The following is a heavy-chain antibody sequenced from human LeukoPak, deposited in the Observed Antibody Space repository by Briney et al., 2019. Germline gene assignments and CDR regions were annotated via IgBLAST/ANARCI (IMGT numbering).Heavy chain of an antibody. J-gene: IGHJ4*02. CDR1: GYTFRSFA. D-gene: IGHD3-3*01. CDR3: ARDPRDFWSGCYFDY. CDR2: ISYDGSNK. Sequence: GRALRLSCAASGYTFRSFAMHWVRQAPGKGLEGGAVISYDGSNKYYADSVKGRFTISRDNSKNTLYLQMNSLRAEDTSVYYCARDPRDFWSGCYFDYWGQGTLVSVSS. V-gene: IGHV3-30-3*01.